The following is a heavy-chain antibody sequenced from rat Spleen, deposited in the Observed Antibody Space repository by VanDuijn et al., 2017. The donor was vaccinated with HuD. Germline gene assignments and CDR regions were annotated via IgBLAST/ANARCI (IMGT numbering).Heavy chain of an antibody. CDR1: GFSLTNYP. Sequence: QVQMKETGPGLVQTTQTLSVTCTVSGFSLTNYPVHWVRQAPGKGLEWMGMIWTDGTTNYNSALKSRLSINRDTSKNQVFLKMNSLQTDDTGTYYCTRDRRGYNYDYWGQGVMVTVSS. D-gene: IGHD1-4*01. J-gene: IGHJ2*01. CDR2: IWTDGTT. V-gene: IGHV2-77*01. CDR3: TRDRRGYNYDY.